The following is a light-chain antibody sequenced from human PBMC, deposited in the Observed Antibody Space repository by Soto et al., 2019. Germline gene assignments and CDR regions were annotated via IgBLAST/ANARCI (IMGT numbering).Light chain of an antibody. J-gene: IGKJ5*01. CDR2: DAS. CDR3: LHRMNWPLT. CDR1: QSVSSSY. Sequence: EIVLTQSPGTLSLSPGERATLSCRASQSVSSSYLAWYQQKPGQDPRLLIYDASERATGIPARFSGSGSETDFTLTISSLEPEDFGVYYCLHRMNWPLTFGQGTRREIK. V-gene: IGKV3D-20*02.